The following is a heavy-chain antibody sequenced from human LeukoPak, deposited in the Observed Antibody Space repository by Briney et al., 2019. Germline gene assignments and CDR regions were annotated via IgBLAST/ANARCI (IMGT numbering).Heavy chain of an antibody. CDR2: IYSGGST. Sequence: PGGSLRLSCVASGVTVSSNYMSWVRQAPGKGLEWVSVIYSGGSTYHADSVKGRFTISRDNSRNTLYLQMNSLRAEDTAVYYCAAGRFWSGYYDYWGQGTLVTVSS. D-gene: IGHD3-3*01. V-gene: IGHV3-53*01. CDR3: AAGRFWSGYYDY. CDR1: GVTVSSNY. J-gene: IGHJ4*02.